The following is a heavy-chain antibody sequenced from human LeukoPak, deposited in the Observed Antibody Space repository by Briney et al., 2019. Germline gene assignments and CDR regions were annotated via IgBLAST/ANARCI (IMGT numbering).Heavy chain of an antibody. CDR2: ISGSADGI. J-gene: IGHJ4*02. V-gene: IGHV3-23*01. D-gene: IGHD6-19*01. CDR3: ARDDAVAGGFLDY. CDR1: GFTFSNYG. Sequence: GGSLRLSCAASGFTFSNYGMTWVRQAPGRGLEWLSFISGSADGIFYADSVKGRFPISRDNSKNTLYLQMNSLRAADTAVYYCARDDAVAGGFLDYWGQGTLVTVSS.